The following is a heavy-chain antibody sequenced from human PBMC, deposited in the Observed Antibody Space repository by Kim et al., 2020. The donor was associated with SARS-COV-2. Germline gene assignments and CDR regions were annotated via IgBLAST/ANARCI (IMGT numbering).Heavy chain of an antibody. CDR2: INPNSGGT. Sequence: ASVKVSCKASGYTFTGYYMHWVRQAPGQGLEWMGRINPNSGGTNYAQKFQGRVTMTRDTSISTAYMELSRLRSDDTAVYYCARDSFTRWYNWFDPWGQGTLVTVSS. CDR3: ARDSFTRWYNWFDP. D-gene: IGHD6-13*01. CDR1: GYTFTGYY. V-gene: IGHV1-2*06. J-gene: IGHJ5*02.